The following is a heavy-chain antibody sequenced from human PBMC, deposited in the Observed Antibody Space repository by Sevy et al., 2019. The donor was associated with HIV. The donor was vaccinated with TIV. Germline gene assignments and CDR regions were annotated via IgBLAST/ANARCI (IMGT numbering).Heavy chain of an antibody. CDR3: AKGGRSYGDSYFDH. CDR1: GFTFSISA. V-gene: IGHV3-23*01. CDR2: ISGSGNSA. J-gene: IGHJ4*02. D-gene: IGHD5-18*01. Sequence: GGSLRLSCAASGFTFSISAMTWVRQAPGEGLEWVSVISGSGNSAYYADSVKGRFTISRDNSKNTLSLQMNSLRAEDTAVYYCAKGGRSYGDSYFDHWGQGTLVTVSS.